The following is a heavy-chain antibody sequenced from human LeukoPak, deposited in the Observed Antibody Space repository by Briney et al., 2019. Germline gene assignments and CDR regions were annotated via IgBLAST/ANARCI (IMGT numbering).Heavy chain of an antibody. Sequence: GESLKISCKGSGYSFTTYWIAWVRQMPGKGLEWMGIIYPGDSDTRYSPSFQGQVTISADKSISTAFLQCSSLKASDTAMYYCARQQVAYYYYYGMDVWGKGTTVTVSS. D-gene: IGHD2-15*01. J-gene: IGHJ6*04. CDR3: ARQQVAYYYYYGMDV. V-gene: IGHV5-51*01. CDR1: GYSFTTYW. CDR2: IYPGDSDT.